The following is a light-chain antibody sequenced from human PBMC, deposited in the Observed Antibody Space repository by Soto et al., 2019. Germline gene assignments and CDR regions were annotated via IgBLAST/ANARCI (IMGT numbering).Light chain of an antibody. J-gene: IGKJ5*01. CDR2: DAS. Sequence: DIQMTQSPSSLSASVGDRVTITCQASQDISNYLNWYQQKPGKAPKLLIYDASNLQSGVPPRFSGSGSGTDFTLTISSLQPEDVATYFCQQSYRTPITFGHGTRLEI. V-gene: IGKV1-39*01. CDR3: QQSYRTPIT. CDR1: QDISNY.